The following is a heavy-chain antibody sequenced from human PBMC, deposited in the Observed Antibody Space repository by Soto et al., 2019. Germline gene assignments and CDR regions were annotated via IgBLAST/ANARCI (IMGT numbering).Heavy chain of an antibody. CDR2: ISAYNGNT. Sequence: QGLEWMGWISAYNGNTNYAQKLKGRVTIPRDTSASPAYMELSSLRSEDTAVYYCARDRVEVLRFLAWFNQANYYYSMAVWANGTTVPVSS. J-gene: IGHJ6*03. CDR3: ARDRVEVLRFLAWFNQANYYYSMAV. V-gene: IGHV1-18*01. D-gene: IGHD3-3*01.